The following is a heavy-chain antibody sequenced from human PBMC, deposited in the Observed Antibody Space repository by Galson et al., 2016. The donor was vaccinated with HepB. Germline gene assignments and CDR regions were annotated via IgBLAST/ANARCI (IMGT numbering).Heavy chain of an antibody. V-gene: IGHV1-46*01. CDR2: INPSGGGT. Sequence: CKASRYTFTTYWMHWVRQAPGQGLEWVGVINPSGGGTSYAQKFQGRVSMTSDTSTSTVYMQLISLRSEDTAVYCCARPFYGEYYYFDYWGQGTLVIVSS. CDR3: ARPFYGEYYYFDY. CDR1: RYTFTTYW. D-gene: IGHD4-17*01. J-gene: IGHJ4*02.